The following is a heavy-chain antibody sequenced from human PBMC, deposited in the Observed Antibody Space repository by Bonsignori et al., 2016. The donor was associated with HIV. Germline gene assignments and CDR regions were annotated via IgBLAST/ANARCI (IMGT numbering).Heavy chain of an antibody. J-gene: IGHJ4*02. V-gene: IGHV1-18*01. D-gene: IGHD3-3*01. Sequence: WVRQAPGQGLEWMGWISAYNGNTNYAQKLQGRVTMTTDTSTSTAYMELRSLRSDDTAVYYCARGAYDFWSGYSSDYWGQGTLVTVSS. CDR3: ARGAYDFWSGYSSDY. CDR2: ISAYNGNT.